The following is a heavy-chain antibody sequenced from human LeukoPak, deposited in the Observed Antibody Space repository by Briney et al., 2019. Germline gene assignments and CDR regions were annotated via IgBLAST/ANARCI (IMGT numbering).Heavy chain of an antibody. D-gene: IGHD6-13*01. CDR1: GFAFSSYW. J-gene: IGHJ3*02. CDR3: ARGGSSWIDAFDI. CDR2: INNDGSST. Sequence: PGGSLRLSCAASGFAFSSYWMHWVRQAPGKGLVWVSRINNDGSSTTHADSVKGRLTISRDNAKNTLYLQMNSLRAEETAVYYCARGGSSWIDAFDIWGQGTMVTVSS. V-gene: IGHV3-74*01.